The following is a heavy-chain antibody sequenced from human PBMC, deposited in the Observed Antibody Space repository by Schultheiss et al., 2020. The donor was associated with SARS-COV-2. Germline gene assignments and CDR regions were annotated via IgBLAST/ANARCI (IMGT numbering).Heavy chain of an antibody. CDR2: IGTAGDT. D-gene: IGHD6-13*01. V-gene: IGHV3-13*01. Sequence: GGSLRLSCAASGFTFSSYDMHWVRQATGKGLEWVSAIGTAGDTYYPGSVKGRSTISRENAKNSLYLQMNSLRAGDTAVYYCAATGIAAAGTIGAFDIWGQGTMVTVSS. CDR3: AATGIAAAGTIGAFDI. J-gene: IGHJ3*02. CDR1: GFTFSSYD.